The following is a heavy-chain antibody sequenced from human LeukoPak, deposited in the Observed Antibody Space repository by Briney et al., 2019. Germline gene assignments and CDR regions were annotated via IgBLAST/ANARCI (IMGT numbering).Heavy chain of an antibody. CDR1: GFTFSSYG. J-gene: IGHJ5*02. V-gene: IGHV3-33*01. CDR2: VWYDGSNK. D-gene: IGHD6-19*01. CDR3: ARDWVAVAGYENWFDP. Sequence: GRSLRLSCAASGFTFSSYGMHWVRQAPGKGLEWVAVVWYDGSNKYYADSVKGRFTISRDNSKNTLYLQMNSLRAEDTAVYYCARDWVAVAGYENWFDPWGQGTLVTVSS.